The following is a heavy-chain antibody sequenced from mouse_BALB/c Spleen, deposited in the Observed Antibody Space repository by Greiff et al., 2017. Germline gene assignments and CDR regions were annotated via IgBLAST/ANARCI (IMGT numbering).Heavy chain of an antibody. CDR1: GFSLTSYD. CDR3: VRFYDYDAMDY. Sequence: QVQLKQSGPGLVAPSQSLSITCTVSGFSLTSYDISWIRQPPGKGLEWLGVIWTGRGTNYNSAFMSRLSISKDNSKSQVFLKMNSLQTDDTAIYYCVRFYDYDAMDYWGQGTSVTVSS. V-gene: IGHV2-9-2*01. J-gene: IGHJ4*01. D-gene: IGHD2-3*01. CDR2: IWTGRGT.